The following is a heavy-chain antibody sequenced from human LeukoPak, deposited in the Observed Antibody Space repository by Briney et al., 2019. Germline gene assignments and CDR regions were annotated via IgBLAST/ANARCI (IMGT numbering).Heavy chain of an antibody. CDR1: GFTFSSYW. D-gene: IGHD3-22*01. Sequence: GGSLRLSCAASGFTFSSYWTHWVRQAPGKGLVWVSRIYSDATYYADSVKGRFTISRDNAKNTLYLQMNSLRAEDTAVYYCARESYDSSGYYYGGGFDYWGQGTLVTVSS. CDR2: IYSDAT. J-gene: IGHJ4*02. CDR3: ARESYDSSGYYYGGGFDY. V-gene: IGHV3-74*01.